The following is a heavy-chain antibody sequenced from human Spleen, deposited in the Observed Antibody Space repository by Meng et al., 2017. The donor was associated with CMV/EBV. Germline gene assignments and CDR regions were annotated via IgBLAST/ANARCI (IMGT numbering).Heavy chain of an antibody. CDR3: ARGGSLVVGVDYFDY. Sequence: GESLKISCAASGFTFSSYWMSWVRQAPGKGLEWVANIKQDGSEKYYVDSVKGRFTISRDNAKNSLYLQMNSLRPEDTAVYFCARGGSLVVGVDYFDYWGQGTLVTVSS. CDR2: IKQDGSEK. J-gene: IGHJ4*02. D-gene: IGHD2-8*02. CDR1: GFTFSSYW. V-gene: IGHV3-7*01.